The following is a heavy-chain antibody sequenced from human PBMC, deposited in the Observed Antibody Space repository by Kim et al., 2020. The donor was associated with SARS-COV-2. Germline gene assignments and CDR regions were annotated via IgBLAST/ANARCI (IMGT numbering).Heavy chain of an antibody. CDR2: IWYDGSNK. J-gene: IGHJ6*02. V-gene: IGHV3-33*08. D-gene: IGHD6-19*01. Sequence: GGSLRLSCAASGFTFSSYGMHWVRQAPGKGLEWVAVIWYDGSNKYYADSVKGRFTISRDNSKNTLYLQMNSLRAEDTAVYYCARGGYSSGWCVRLDYYGMDVWGQGTTVTVSS. CDR3: ARGGYSSGWCVRLDYYGMDV. CDR1: GFTFSSYG.